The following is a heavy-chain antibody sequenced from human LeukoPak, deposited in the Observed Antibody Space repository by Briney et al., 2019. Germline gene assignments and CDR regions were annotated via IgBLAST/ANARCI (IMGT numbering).Heavy chain of an antibody. CDR3: ARGTYYYDSSGYFDY. J-gene: IGHJ4*02. Sequence: GASVKVSCKASGYTFTGYYMHWVRQAPGQGLEWMGRINPNSGGINYAQKFQGRVTMTRDTSISTAYMELSRLRSDDTAVYYCARGTYYYDSSGYFDYWGQGTLVTVSS. CDR2: INPNSGGI. V-gene: IGHV1-2*06. CDR1: GYTFTGYY. D-gene: IGHD3-22*01.